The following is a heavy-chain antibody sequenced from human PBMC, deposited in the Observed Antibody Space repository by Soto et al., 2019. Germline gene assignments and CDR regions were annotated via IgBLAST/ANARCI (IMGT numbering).Heavy chain of an antibody. V-gene: IGHV4-39*01. Sequence: SETLSLTCTVSGGSISSSSYYWGWIRQPPGKGLEWIGSIYYSGSTYYNPSLKSRVTISVDTSKNQFSLKLSSVTAADTAVYYCARSRITIFGVVTVTRLVLGWFDPWGQGTLVTVSS. CDR1: GGSISSSSYY. CDR3: ARSRITIFGVVTVTRLVLGWFDP. D-gene: IGHD3-3*01. CDR2: IYYSGST. J-gene: IGHJ5*02.